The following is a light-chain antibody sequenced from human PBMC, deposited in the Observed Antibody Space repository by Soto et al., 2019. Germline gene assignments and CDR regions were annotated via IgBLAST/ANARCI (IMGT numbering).Light chain of an antibody. CDR1: QSVSSSF. CDR3: QQYDSSRT. J-gene: IGKJ1*01. V-gene: IGKV3-20*01. Sequence: EIVLTKSPGTLSLSPGERATLSCRASQSVSSSFLAWYQQKPGQAPRLLIYGASIRATGIPDRFSGSGSGTDFTLTISRLEPEEFAVYYCQQYDSSRTFGQGTKVELK. CDR2: GAS.